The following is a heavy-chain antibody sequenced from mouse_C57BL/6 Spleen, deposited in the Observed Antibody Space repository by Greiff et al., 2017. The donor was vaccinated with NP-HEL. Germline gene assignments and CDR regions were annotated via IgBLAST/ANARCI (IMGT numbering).Heavy chain of an antibody. CDR3: ARGGSGYNY. J-gene: IGHJ2*01. CDR1: GYTFTSYW. Sequence: VQLQQPGAELVKPGASVKLSCKASGYTFTSYWMQWVKQRPGQGLEWIGEIDPSDSYTNYNQKFKGKATLTVDTSSSTAYMQLSSLTSEDSAVYYCARGGSGYNYWGQGTTLTVSS. V-gene: IGHV1-50*01. D-gene: IGHD3-2*02. CDR2: IDPSDSYT.